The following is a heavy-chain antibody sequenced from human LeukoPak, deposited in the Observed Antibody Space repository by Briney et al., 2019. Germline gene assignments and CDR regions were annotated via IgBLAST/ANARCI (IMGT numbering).Heavy chain of an antibody. CDR3: ARSRRGYCSGGSCYSPDY. J-gene: IGHJ4*02. Sequence: SVKVSCKASGGTFSSYAISWVRQAPGQGLEWMGGIIPIFGTANYAQKFQGRVTITTDESTSTAYMELRSLRSDDTAVYYCARSRRGYCSGGSCYSPDYWGQGTLVTVSS. D-gene: IGHD2-15*01. CDR2: IIPIFGTA. V-gene: IGHV1-69*05. CDR1: GGTFSSYA.